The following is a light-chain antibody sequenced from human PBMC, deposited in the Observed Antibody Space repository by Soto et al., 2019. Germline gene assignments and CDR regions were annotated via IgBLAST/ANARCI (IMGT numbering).Light chain of an antibody. J-gene: IGKJ5*01. Sequence: EIVLTQTPLSLPVSPGEPASISCRSSQSLLDTDDGSTYLDWYLQKPGQSPQLLIYALSSRASGVPGRFSGSGSGTEFTLRISRVETEDVGVYYCMQHTDFPITFGQGTRLEIK. V-gene: IGKV2-40*01. CDR3: MQHTDFPIT. CDR2: ALS. CDR1: QSLLDTDDGSTY.